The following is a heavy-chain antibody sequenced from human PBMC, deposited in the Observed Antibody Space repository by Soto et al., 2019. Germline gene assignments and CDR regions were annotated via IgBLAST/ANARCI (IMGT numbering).Heavy chain of an antibody. V-gene: IGHV4-39*01. Sequence: SETLSLTCTVSGGSIISVSHYWGWIRQPPGKGLEWIGTISYTGTTYHNPSLKRRVTMSVDTSRNQFSLRLDSMTAADSAVYFCTGQLGYHDYWGRGTLVTVSS. D-gene: IGHD5-18*01. J-gene: IGHJ4*02. CDR3: TGQLGYHDY. CDR1: GGSIISVSHY. CDR2: ISYTGTT.